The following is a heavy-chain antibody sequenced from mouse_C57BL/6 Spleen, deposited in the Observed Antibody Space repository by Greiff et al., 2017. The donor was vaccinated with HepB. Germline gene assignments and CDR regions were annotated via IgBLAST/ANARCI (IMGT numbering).Heavy chain of an antibody. D-gene: IGHD1-3*01. CDR1: GFTFSSYA. CDR3: TRDGSSVGFAY. CDR2: ISSGGDYI. Sequence: EVKLVESGEGLVKPGGSLKLSCAASGFTFSSYAMSWVRQTPEKRLEWVAYISSGGDYIYYADTVKGRFTISRDNARNTLYLQMSSLKSEDTAMYYCTRDGSSVGFAYWGQGTLVTVSA. J-gene: IGHJ3*01. V-gene: IGHV5-9-1*02.